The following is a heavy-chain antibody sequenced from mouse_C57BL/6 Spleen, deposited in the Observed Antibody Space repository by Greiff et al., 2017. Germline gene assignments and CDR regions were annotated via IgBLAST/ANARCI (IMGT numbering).Heavy chain of an antibody. CDR1: GYTFTDYY. V-gene: IGHV1-26*01. D-gene: IGHD3-2*02. J-gene: IGHJ2*01. CDR3: SRRTAHAYYFDY. CDR2: INPNNGGT. Sequence: EVQLLQSGPELVKPGASVKISCKASGYTFTDYYMNWVKQSHGKSLEWIGDINPNNGGTSYNQKVKGKATLTVDKSSSTAYMELRSLTSEDSAVYYCSRRTAHAYYFDYWGQGTTLTVAS.